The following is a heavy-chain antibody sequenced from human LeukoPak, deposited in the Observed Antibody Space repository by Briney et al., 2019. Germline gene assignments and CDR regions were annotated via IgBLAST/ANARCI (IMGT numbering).Heavy chain of an antibody. CDR1: GGSISSFY. J-gene: IGHJ4*02. Sequence: SETLSLTCTVSGGSISSFYWNWIRLPPGKGLELIGYIYYSGTTNYNPSLKSRVTISVDSSKNQFSLKLSSVTAADTAMYYCARGRKYTNGYRVTELGSGYFDYWGQGILVIVSS. V-gene: IGHV4-59*01. CDR3: ARGRKYTNGYRVTELGSGYFDY. CDR2: IYYSGTT. D-gene: IGHD5-18*01.